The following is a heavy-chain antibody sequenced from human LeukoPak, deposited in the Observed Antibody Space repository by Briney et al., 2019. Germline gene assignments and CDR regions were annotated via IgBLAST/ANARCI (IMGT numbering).Heavy chain of an antibody. J-gene: IGHJ6*03. CDR1: GYTFISHD. CDR3: ARRDNWNAASYYYMDV. Sequence: ASVKVSCKASGYTFISHDNVWVRQASGQGLEWMGWMNPNSGNRGLSQKFQGRVIMTRNTSISTAYMELSSLSSADTAVYYCARRDNWNAASYYYMDVWGKGTTVTVSS. D-gene: IGHD1-1*01. CDR2: MNPNSGNR. V-gene: IGHV1-8*01.